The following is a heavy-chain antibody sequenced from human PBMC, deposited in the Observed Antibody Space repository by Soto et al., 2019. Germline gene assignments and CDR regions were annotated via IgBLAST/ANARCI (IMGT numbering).Heavy chain of an antibody. D-gene: IGHD4-4*01. V-gene: IGHV4-30-2*01. CDR2: IYHSGST. CDR1: GGSISSGGYS. J-gene: IGHJ4*02. CDR3: ARGMTTVTTLDY. Sequence: QLQLQESGSGLVKPSQTMSLTCAVSGGSISSGGYSWSWIRQPPGKGLEWIGYIYHSGSTYYNPSLKSRITISIDRSKNQLSLKLSSVTAADTAVYYCARGMTTVTTLDYWGQGTLVTVSS.